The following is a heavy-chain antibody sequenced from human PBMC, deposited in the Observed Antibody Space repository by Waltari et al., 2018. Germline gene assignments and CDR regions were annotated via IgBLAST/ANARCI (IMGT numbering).Heavy chain of an antibody. D-gene: IGHD5-12*01. CDR2: INPSGGIT. Sequence: QVQLVQSGAEVKKPGASVKVSCKASGYTFTSYYMHWVRQAPGQGLEWMGIINPSGGITSYAQKFQGRVTMTRDTSTSTVYMELSSLRSEDTAVYYCARAARRWLQPPEEALRFWGQGTLVTVSS. CDR3: ARAARRWLQPPEEALRF. CDR1: GYTFTSYY. V-gene: IGHV1-46*01. J-gene: IGHJ4*02.